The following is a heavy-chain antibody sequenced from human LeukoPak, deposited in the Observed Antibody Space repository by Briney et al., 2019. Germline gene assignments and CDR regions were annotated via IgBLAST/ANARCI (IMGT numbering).Heavy chain of an antibody. CDR2: LNPSDGST. J-gene: IGHJ4*02. D-gene: IGHD6-13*01. V-gene: IGHV1-46*01. CDR1: GYTFIDYY. CDR3: ARDASRIAMIPAEYFDN. Sequence: ASVKVSCKTSGYTFIDYYLHWVRQAPGQGLEWMGILNPSDGSTTYAQKFQGRVTMTRDTSTSTVYMELSSLKSEDTAIFFCARDASRIAMIPAEYFDNWGQGTLVSVSS.